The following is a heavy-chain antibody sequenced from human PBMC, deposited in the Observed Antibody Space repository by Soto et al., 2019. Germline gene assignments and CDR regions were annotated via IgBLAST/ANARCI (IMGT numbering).Heavy chain of an antibody. Sequence: SETLSLTCTVSGGSISSYYWSWIRQPPGKGLEWIGYIYYSGSTNYNPSLKSRVTISVDTSKNQFSLKLSSMTAADTAVYYCATTYYDILTGSNDAFDIWGQGTMVTV. J-gene: IGHJ3*02. CDR1: GGSISSYY. CDR2: IYYSGST. V-gene: IGHV4-59*08. D-gene: IGHD3-9*01. CDR3: ATTYYDILTGSNDAFDI.